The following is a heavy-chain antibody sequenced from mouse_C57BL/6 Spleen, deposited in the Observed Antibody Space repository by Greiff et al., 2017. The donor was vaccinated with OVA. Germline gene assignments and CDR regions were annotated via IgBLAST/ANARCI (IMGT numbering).Heavy chain of an antibody. Sequence: VQLVESGAELARPGASVKLSCKASGYTFTSYGISWVKQRTGQGLEWIGEIYPRSGNTYYNEKFKGKATLTADKSSSTAYMELRSLTSEDSAVYFCARGELRVYFDYWGQGTTLTVSS. CDR2: IYPRSGNT. V-gene: IGHV1-81*01. J-gene: IGHJ2*01. CDR1: GYTFTSYG. CDR3: ARGELRVYFDY. D-gene: IGHD1-1*01.